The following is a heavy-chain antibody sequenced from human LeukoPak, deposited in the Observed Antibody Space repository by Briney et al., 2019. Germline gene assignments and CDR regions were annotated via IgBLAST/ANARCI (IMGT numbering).Heavy chain of an antibody. J-gene: IGHJ4*02. Sequence: ASVKVSCKASGYTFTSYDINWVRQATGQGLEWMGWMNPNSGNTGYAQKFQGRVTMTRGTSIDTAYMVLNSLTAEDTAVYYCARVCSGGSCLDYWGQGTLVTVSS. CDR2: MNPNSGNT. CDR1: GYTFTSYD. V-gene: IGHV1-8*01. CDR3: ARVCSGGSCLDY. D-gene: IGHD2-15*01.